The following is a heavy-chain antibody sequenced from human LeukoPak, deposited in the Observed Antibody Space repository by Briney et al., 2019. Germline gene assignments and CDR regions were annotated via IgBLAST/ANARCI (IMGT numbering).Heavy chain of an antibody. J-gene: IGHJ4*02. V-gene: IGHV1-46*01. CDR2: INPTGGST. CDR3: ARSRGYYFDY. Sequence: ASVTVSCKTSGYSFSNFYIHWVRQAPGQGLEWMGSINPTGGSTTYTQKFKGRVSVTRDMSATSVRLELSSLKSEDTAVYYCARSRGYYFDYWGQGTLVTVSS. CDR1: GYSFSNFY. D-gene: IGHD3-16*01.